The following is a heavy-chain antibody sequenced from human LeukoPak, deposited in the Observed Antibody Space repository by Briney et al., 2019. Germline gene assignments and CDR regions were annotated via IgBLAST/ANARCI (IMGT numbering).Heavy chain of an antibody. CDR1: GFTFSSYS. CDR3: ARDGYNFAFDY. D-gene: IGHD5-24*01. V-gene: IGHV3-30-3*01. Sequence: GGSLRLSCAASGFTFSSYSMQGVRQAPSKGLEWVAVISYDGSNKYYADSVKGRFTVSRDNSKNTLYLQINSLRAEDTAMFHCARDGYNFAFDYWGQGTLVTVSS. J-gene: IGHJ4*02. CDR2: ISYDGSNK.